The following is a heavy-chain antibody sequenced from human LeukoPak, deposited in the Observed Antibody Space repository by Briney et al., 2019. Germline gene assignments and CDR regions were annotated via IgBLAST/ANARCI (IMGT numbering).Heavy chain of an antibody. V-gene: IGHV3-53*01. CDR3: ARGYSYGHFDY. CDR2: IYSGGST. J-gene: IGHJ4*02. Sequence: GGSLRLSCAASGFTVSSNYMSWVRQAPGKGLEWVSVIYSGGSTYYADSVKGRFTISRDNSKNTLYLQMNSLRAEDTAVYYCARGYSYGHFDYWGQGTLDTVSS. D-gene: IGHD5-18*01. CDR1: GFTVSSNY.